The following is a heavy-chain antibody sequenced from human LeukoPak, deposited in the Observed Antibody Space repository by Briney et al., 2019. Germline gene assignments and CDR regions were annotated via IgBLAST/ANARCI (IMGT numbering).Heavy chain of an antibody. CDR2: IYYGGNS. D-gene: IGHD6-13*01. CDR3: ARAGSWHNANFDY. V-gene: IGHV4-59*01. CDR1: GDSITSYF. Sequence: SETLSLTCTVSGDSITSYFWSWIRQPPGQGLEWIGFIYYGGNSNYHPSLRSRVTMSVDTPKNQFSLNLRSVTAADTAVYYCARAGSWHNANFDYWGQGILVTVSS. J-gene: IGHJ4*02.